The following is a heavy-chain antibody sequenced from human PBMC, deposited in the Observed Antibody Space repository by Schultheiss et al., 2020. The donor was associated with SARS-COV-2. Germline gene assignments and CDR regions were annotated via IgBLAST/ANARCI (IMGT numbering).Heavy chain of an antibody. D-gene: IGHD6-13*01. J-gene: IGHJ2*01. CDR1: GGSFSAYY. CDR3: ARVPYGYSSSWGWYFDL. CDR2: IYYSGNT. V-gene: IGHV4-34*01. Sequence: SETLSLTCAVYGGSFSAYYWSWIRQHPGKGLEWIGYIYYSGNTNYNPSLKSRVTTSVDTSKNQFSLKLSSVTAADTAVYYCARVPYGYSSSWGWYFDLWGRGTLVTVSS.